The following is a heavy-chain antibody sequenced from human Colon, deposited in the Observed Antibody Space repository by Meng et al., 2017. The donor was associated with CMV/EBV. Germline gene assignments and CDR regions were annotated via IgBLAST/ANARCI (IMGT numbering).Heavy chain of an antibody. J-gene: IGHJ4*02. D-gene: IGHD6-6*01. V-gene: IGHV1-69*10. Sequence: SVKVSCKASGGTFSSYAISWVRQAPGHGLEWMGGIIPILGIANYAQKFQGRVTITADKSTSTAYMELSSLRSEDTAVYYCAPYPGSSSTTDYWGQGTLVTVSS. CDR2: IIPILGIA. CDR3: APYPGSSSTTDY. CDR1: GGTFSSYA.